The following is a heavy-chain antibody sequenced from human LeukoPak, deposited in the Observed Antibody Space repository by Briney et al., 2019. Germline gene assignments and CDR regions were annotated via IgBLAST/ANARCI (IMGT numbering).Heavy chain of an antibody. J-gene: IGHJ4*02. CDR1: GFTFSSYW. CDR3: ARVFYDYVWGSYRTYFDY. V-gene: IGHV4-39*07. CDR2: LYYTGST. Sequence: GSLRLSCAASGFTFSSYWMSWVRQAPGKGLEWIGTLYYTGSTYYNPSLKSRVTMSVDTSKNQFSLKLSSVTAADTAVYYCARVFYDYVWGSYRTYFDYWGQGTLVTVSS. D-gene: IGHD3-16*02.